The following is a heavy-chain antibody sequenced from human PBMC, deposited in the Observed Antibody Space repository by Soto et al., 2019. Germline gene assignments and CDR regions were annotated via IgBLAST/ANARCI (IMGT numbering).Heavy chain of an antibody. J-gene: IGHJ5*02. CDR2: INHTGGT. CDR3: ATRITVFGLLIPPFDP. Sequence: SETLSLTCAVYGGSVNGYYWNWIRQPPGKGLEWIGEINHTGGTHYNPSLESRVTMSVDTSKNQFSLRLSSVTAADTAIYYCATRITVFGLLIPPFDPWGQGTQVTVSS. V-gene: IGHV4-34*01. D-gene: IGHD3-3*01. CDR1: GGSVNGYY.